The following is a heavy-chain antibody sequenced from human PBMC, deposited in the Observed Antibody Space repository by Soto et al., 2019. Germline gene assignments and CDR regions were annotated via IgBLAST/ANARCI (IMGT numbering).Heavy chain of an antibody. CDR3: AKGGPYYYDSSGYYDY. Sequence: EVQLLESGGGLVQPGGSLRLSCAASGFTFSSYAMSWVRQAPGKGLEWVSAISGSGGSTYYADSVKGRFTIPRDNSKNTLYLQMNSLRAEDTAVYYCAKGGPYYYDSSGYYDYWGQGTLVTVSS. CDR2: ISGSGGST. CDR1: GFTFSSYA. V-gene: IGHV3-23*01. D-gene: IGHD3-22*01. J-gene: IGHJ4*02.